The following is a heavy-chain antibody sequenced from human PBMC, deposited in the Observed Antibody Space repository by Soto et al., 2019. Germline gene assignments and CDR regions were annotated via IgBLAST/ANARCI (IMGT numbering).Heavy chain of an antibody. V-gene: IGHV4-30-4*01. CDR2: IYYSGST. D-gene: IGHD2-21*02. J-gene: IGHJ6*02. CDR3: ARRMVTAKCGMDV. CDR1: GGSISSGDYY. Sequence: QVQLQESGPGLVKPSQTLSLTCTVSGGSISSGDYYWSWIRQPPGKGLEWIGYIYYSGSTYYNPSSKSRVTIAVDTSMNQCSLKLSSVTAGDTAVYYCARRMVTAKCGMDVWGHGTTVTVSS.